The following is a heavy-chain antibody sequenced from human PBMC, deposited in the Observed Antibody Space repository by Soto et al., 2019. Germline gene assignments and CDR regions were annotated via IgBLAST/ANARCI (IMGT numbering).Heavy chain of an antibody. V-gene: IGHV3-9*01. CDR1: GFTFADYA. CDR3: AEEWGRSSGYFDL. D-gene: IGHD1-26*01. J-gene: IGHJ2*01. CDR2: ISWNSGSI. Sequence: GGSLRLSCAASGFTFADYAMHWVRQAPGKGLEWVSGISWNSGSIAYADPVKGRFTISRENAKNSLYLQMNSLRAEDTALYYCAEEWGRSSGYFDLWGRGALVTVSS.